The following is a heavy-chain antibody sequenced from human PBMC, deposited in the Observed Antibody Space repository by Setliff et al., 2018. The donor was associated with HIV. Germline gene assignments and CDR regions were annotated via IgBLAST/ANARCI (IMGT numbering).Heavy chain of an antibody. J-gene: IGHJ4*02. CDR2: FERQHGGT. V-gene: IGHV1-24*01. Sequence: ASVKASCKVSGYTLNELSIHWVRLAPGEGLEWVGGFERQHGGTVYAQKFQGRVRMAEDTSTDTAYMDLSSLRSEDTATYYCTLLAVSSKKEWKTFDFWGQGTLVTVSS. CDR3: TLLAVSSKKEWKTFDF. D-gene: IGHD6-19*01. CDR1: GYTLNELS.